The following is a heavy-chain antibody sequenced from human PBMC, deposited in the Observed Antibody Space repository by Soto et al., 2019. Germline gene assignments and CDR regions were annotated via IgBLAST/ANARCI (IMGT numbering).Heavy chain of an antibody. CDR3: ARAPNESYYFDY. V-gene: IGHV1-46*01. D-gene: IGHD5-18*01. J-gene: IGHJ4*02. CDR1: GYTFTNYH. Sequence: ASVKVSCKASGYTFTNYHIHWVRQAPGQGLEWLGIIRPSGGRTEYAQRFQGRVTMTRDTSTSTVYMELTSLTSEETAVYYCARAPNESYYFDYWGQGTLVTVSS. CDR2: IRPSGGRT.